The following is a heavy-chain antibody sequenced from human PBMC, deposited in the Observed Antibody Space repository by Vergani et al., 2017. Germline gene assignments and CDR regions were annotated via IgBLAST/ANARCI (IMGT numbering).Heavy chain of an antibody. Sequence: EVQLLESGGDLVQPGGSLRLSCAASGFTFNHYAMNWVRQAPGKGLEWVSGISGSGGSTYYAGSVKGRFTISRDSSKNTLYLQMNSLSAGDTAVYYCAKANPRNNGYDYLYDYHAMDVWGQGATVTISS. J-gene: IGHJ6*02. D-gene: IGHD5-12*01. CDR1: GFTFNHYA. CDR3: AKANPRNNGYDYLYDYHAMDV. V-gene: IGHV3-23*01. CDR2: ISGSGGST.